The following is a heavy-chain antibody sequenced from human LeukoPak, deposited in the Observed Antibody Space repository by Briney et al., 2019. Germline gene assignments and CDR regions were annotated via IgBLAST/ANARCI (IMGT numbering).Heavy chain of an antibody. V-gene: IGHV4-59*13. CDR3: ARGGPWERVTSPFDN. CDR1: GGSMINYH. CDR2: VYHTGTS. D-gene: IGHD1-26*01. J-gene: IGHJ4*02. Sequence: PSETLSLTCTVSGGSMINYHWNWIRQSPDQGLQWTASVYHTGTSKYNPSFQSRVTISIDVSGNQFSLSVASVTAADTALYFCARGGPWERVTSPFDNWGQGTLVTVSS.